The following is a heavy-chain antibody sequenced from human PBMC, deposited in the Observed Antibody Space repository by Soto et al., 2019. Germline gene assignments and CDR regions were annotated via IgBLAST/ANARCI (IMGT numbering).Heavy chain of an antibody. Sequence: GASVKVSCKASGYSFTNNDVSWVRQATGQGLEWMGWMNPGSGDTGYAQKFQGRVTMTREISTATAYMELSSLRSDDTATYYCARMATFGSLNWFDPWGQGTLVTVS. V-gene: IGHV1-8*01. CDR2: MNPGSGDT. D-gene: IGHD3-16*01. CDR1: GYSFTNND. J-gene: IGHJ5*02. CDR3: ARMATFGSLNWFDP.